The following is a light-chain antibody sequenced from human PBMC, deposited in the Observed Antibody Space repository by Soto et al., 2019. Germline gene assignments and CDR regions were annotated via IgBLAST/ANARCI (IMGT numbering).Light chain of an antibody. Sequence: ITMTPSPFTLSGSVGDTATSTCRASQAISSWLAWYQQKPGKAPKLLIYKASTLKSGVPSRFSGSGSGTEFTLTISSLQPDDFATYYCQQDNSYSEAFGQGTKVDI. CDR3: QQDNSYSEA. CDR2: KAS. V-gene: IGKV1-5*03. J-gene: IGKJ1*01. CDR1: QAISSW.